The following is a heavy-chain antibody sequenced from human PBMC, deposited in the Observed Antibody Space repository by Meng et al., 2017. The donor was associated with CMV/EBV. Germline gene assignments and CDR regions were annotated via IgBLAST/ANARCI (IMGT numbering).Heavy chain of an antibody. CDR2: INSDGSST. Sequence: GESLKISCAASGFTFSSYWMHWVRQAPGKGLVWASRINSDGSSTSYADSVKGRFTISRDNAKNTLYLQMNRLRAEDTAVYYCARDYVGGQGTLVTVSS. CDR1: GFTFSSYW. V-gene: IGHV3-74*01. CDR3: ARDYV. J-gene: IGHJ4*02. D-gene: IGHD3-10*02.